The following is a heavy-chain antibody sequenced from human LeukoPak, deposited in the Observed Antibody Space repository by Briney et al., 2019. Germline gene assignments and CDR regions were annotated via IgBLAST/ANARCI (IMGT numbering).Heavy chain of an antibody. CDR2: ISGSGATA. CDR3: AKAQSWIYYFDY. J-gene: IGHJ4*02. D-gene: IGHD2-2*03. CDR1: GFTFNNYA. V-gene: IGHV3-23*01. Sequence: GGSLRLSCAASGFTFNNYAMNWVRQAPGKGLEWVSSISGSGATANYADSVKGRFTISRDNSKNTLYLQMNNLRAEDTAVYFCAKAQSWIYYFDYWGQGTLVTVSS.